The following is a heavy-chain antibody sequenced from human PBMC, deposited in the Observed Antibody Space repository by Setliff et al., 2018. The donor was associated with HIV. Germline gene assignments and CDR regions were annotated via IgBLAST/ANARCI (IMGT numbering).Heavy chain of an antibody. CDR1: GFSFSLYA. CDR2: IGAVGTPT. D-gene: IGHD3-16*01. V-gene: IGHV3-23*01. J-gene: IGHJ3*02. Sequence: GGSLRLSCAASGFSFSLYAMGWVRQAAGKGLEWVSTIGAVGTPTHYAESVKGRFTISKDNAKNTLYLQMSSLREEDTAVYYCAKVFAYGIDGFDIWGQGTMVTVSS. CDR3: AKVFAYGIDGFDI.